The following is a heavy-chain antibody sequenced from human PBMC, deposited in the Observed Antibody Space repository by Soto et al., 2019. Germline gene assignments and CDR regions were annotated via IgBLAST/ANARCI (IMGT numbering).Heavy chain of an antibody. CDR1: GFTFSSYS. CDR2: ISSSSSTI. V-gene: IGHV3-48*02. J-gene: IGHJ2*01. D-gene: IGHD5-18*01. CDR3: ARGAFVEMATASYFDL. Sequence: GGSLRLSCAASGFTFSSYSMNWVRQAPGKGLEWVSYISSSSSTIYYADSVKGRFTISRDNAKNSLYLQMNSLRDEDTAVYYCARGAFVEMATASYFDLWGRGTLVTVSS.